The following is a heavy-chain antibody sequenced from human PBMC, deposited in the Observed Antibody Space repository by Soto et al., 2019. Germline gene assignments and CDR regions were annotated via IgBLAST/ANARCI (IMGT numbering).Heavy chain of an antibody. J-gene: IGHJ3*02. CDR1: GFTFSSYS. V-gene: IGHV3-21*01. CDR2: ISSSSSYI. CDR3: ARGRIVAATLNDAFEI. Sequence: PGGSLRLSCAASGFTFSSYSMNWVRQAPGKGLEWVSSISSSSSYIYYAYSVKGRFTISRDNAKNSLYLQMNSLRAEDTAVYYCARGRIVAATLNDAFEIWGQGTMVTVSS. D-gene: IGHD1-26*01.